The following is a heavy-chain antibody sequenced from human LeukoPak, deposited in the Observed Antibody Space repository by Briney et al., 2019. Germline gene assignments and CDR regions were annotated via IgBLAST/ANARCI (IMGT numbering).Heavy chain of an antibody. CDR2: IYYSGST. J-gene: IGHJ3*02. V-gene: IGHV4-31*03. Sequence: SQTLSLTCTVSGGSISSGGYYWSWIRQPPGKGLEWIGYIYYSGSTNYNPSLKSRVTISVDTSKNQFSLKLSSVTAADTAVYYCATELAEAFDIWGQGTMVTVSS. CDR3: ATELAEAFDI. CDR1: GGSISSGGYY.